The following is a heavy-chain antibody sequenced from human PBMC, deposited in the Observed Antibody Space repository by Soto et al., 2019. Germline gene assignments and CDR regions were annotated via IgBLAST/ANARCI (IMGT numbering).Heavy chain of an antibody. D-gene: IGHD2-15*01. CDR3: AKGLPSYCSGGSCYSNY. CDR2: ISGSGGST. J-gene: IGHJ4*02. Sequence: GGSLRLSCAASGFTFSSYAMSWVRQAPGKGLEWVSAISGSGGSTYYADSVKGRFTISRDNSKNTLYLQMNSLRAEDTAVYYCAKGLPSYCSGGSCYSNYWGQGTLVTVSS. CDR1: GFTFSSYA. V-gene: IGHV3-23*01.